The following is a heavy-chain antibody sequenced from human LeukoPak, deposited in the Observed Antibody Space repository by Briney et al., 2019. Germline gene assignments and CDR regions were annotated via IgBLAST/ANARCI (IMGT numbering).Heavy chain of an antibody. CDR2: IWYDGSNK. D-gene: IGHD6-13*01. CDR3: ARGLGRLGIAAAQ. Sequence: GGSLRLSCAASGFTFSSYGMHWVRQAPGKGLEWVAVIWYDGSNKYYADSVKGRFTISRDNSKNTLYLQMNSLRAEDTAVYYCARGLGRLGIAAAQWGQGTLVTVSS. J-gene: IGHJ4*02. CDR1: GFTFSSYG. V-gene: IGHV3-33*01.